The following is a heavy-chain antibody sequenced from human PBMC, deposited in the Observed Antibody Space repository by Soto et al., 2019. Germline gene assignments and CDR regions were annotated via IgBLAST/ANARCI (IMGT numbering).Heavy chain of an antibody. V-gene: IGHV1-69*01. Sequence: QVQLVQSGAEVKEPGSSVKVSCKASGGGNLRDYRTTWVRRAPGQGLEWMGGINPKLGSANYAQNFQGRVTITADESTNTVYMELRSLRSDDTAVYYCARGGDGYSFGAVYWGQGTPVTVSS. CDR1: GGGNLRDYR. CDR2: INPKLGSA. J-gene: IGHJ4*02. CDR3: ARGGDGYSFGAVY. D-gene: IGHD2-21*01.